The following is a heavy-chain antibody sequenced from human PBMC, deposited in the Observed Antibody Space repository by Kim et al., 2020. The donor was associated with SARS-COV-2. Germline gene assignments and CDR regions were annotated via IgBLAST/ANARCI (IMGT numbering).Heavy chain of an antibody. D-gene: IGHD3-22*01. J-gene: IGHJ4*02. V-gene: IGHV4-39*07. Sequence: KSRVTISVDTSKNQFSLKLISVTAADTAVYYCARDSYYYDRSAYYSPFDYWGQGTLVTVSS. CDR3: ARDSYYYDRSAYYSPFDY.